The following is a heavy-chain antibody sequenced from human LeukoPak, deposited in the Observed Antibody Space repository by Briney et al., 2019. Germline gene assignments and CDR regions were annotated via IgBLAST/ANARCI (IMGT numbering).Heavy chain of an antibody. D-gene: IGHD4-17*01. CDR1: GFTFSSYG. CDR2: ITTNGGST. J-gene: IGHJ4*02. Sequence: GGSLRLSCSASGFTFSSYGMHWVRQAPGKGLDYFSTITTNGGSTYYADSVKGRFTISRDNSKNTLYLQMSSLRPEDTAVYYCVTSGVTNIEGGLDYWGQGTLVTVSS. CDR3: VTSGVTNIEGGLDY. V-gene: IGHV3-64D*09.